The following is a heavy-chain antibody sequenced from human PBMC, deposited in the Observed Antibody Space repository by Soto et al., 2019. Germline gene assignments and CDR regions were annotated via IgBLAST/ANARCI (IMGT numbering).Heavy chain of an antibody. Sequence: XGILSLTCTVSGGCISGYYWSWIRQPPGKGLEWIGYIYYSGSTNYNPSLKSRVTISVDTSKNQFSLKLSSVTAADTAVYYCARADQFSTSFYFDYWGQGTLVTVSS. D-gene: IGHD2-2*01. CDR2: IYYSGST. CDR3: ARADQFSTSFYFDY. J-gene: IGHJ4*02. V-gene: IGHV4-59*01. CDR1: GGCISGYY.